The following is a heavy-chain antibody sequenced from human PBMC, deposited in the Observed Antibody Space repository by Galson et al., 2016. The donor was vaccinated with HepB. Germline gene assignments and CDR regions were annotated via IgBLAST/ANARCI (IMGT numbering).Heavy chain of an antibody. D-gene: IGHD3-10*01. CDR2: ISDDCNEK. CDR3: ASNNRG. CDR1: GFSFSHYW. V-gene: IGHV3-7*03. J-gene: IGHJ1*01. Sequence: SLRLSCAASGFSFSHYWMSWVRQAPGKGLEYVATISDDCNEKYYVDSVRGRFTISRDNAKNSLDLQMNSLRVDDTAVYYCASNNRGWGQGTLVTVSS.